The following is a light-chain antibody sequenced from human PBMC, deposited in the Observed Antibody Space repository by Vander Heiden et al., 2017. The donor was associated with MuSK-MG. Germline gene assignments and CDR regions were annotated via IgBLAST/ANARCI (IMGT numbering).Light chain of an antibody. Sequence: EIVMTQSPATLSVSPGERATLSCRASQSVSSNLAWYQQKPVQAPRLLIYGASTRATGIPARFSGSGSGKEFTLTISIRQSEDFAVYYCQQYNNWPTWTFGQGTKVEIK. CDR1: QSVSSN. CDR3: QQYNNWPTWT. CDR2: GAS. J-gene: IGKJ1*01. V-gene: IGKV3-15*01.